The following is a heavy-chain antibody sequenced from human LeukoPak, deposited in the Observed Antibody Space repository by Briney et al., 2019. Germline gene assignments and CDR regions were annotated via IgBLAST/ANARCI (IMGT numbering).Heavy chain of an antibody. J-gene: IGHJ3*02. D-gene: IGHD2-8*02. CDR2: IYHSGST. V-gene: IGHV4-30-2*01. CDR1: GGSISSGGYS. Sequence: SETLSLTCAVSGGSISSGGYSWSRIRQPPGKGLEWIGYIYHSGSTYYNPSLKSRVTISVDRSKNQFSLKLSSVTAADTAVYYCARAYAVGVGAFDIWGQGTMVTVSS. CDR3: ARAYAVGVGAFDI.